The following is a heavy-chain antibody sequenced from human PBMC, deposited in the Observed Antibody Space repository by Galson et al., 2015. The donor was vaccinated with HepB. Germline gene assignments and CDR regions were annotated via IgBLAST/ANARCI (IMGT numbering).Heavy chain of an antibody. D-gene: IGHD4-11*01. J-gene: IGHJ1*01. CDR1: GLTFNNAW. CDR2: VKGKIDGETT. CDR3: TTYSAGRPEYIQY. V-gene: IGHV3-15*01. Sequence: SLRLSCADSGLTFNNAWVSWVRQAPGKGLEWVGRVKGKIDGETTDYAAPVKGRFIISRDDSGNTVYLQINSLKTEDTALYYCTTYSAGRPEYIQYWGQGTLVTVSS.